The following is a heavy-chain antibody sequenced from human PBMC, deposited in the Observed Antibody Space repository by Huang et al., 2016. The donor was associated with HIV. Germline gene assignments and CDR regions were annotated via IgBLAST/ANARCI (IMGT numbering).Heavy chain of an antibody. CDR2: SSYDGNGR. V-gene: IGHV3-30*18. D-gene: IGHD2-8*02. J-gene: IGHJ5*01. Sequence: QVWLVESGGGVVQPGRPLRLSGVGSGFSFSSYGIHWVGQAPGKGLAWVAFSSYDGNGRSYAGSVKGRFSISRQNSKSTVSLQMNSLRVEDSGVYFCAKGSGHFDSWGQGTLVTVSP. CDR1: GFSFSSYG. CDR3: AKGSGHFDS.